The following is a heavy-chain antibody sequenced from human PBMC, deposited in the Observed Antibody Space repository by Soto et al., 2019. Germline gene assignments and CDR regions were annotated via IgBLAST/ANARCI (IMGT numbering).Heavy chain of an antibody. CDR2: IYHSGST. J-gene: IGHJ5*02. CDR1: GGSISSSNW. CDR3: ARVGTYYDSSGYCWFDP. Sequence: PSETLSLTCAVSGGSISSSNWWSWVRQPPGKGLEWIGEIYHSGSTNYNPSLKSRVTISVDKSKNQFSLKLSSVTAADTAVYYCARVGTYYDSSGYCWFDPWGQGTLVTVS. V-gene: IGHV4-4*02. D-gene: IGHD3-22*01.